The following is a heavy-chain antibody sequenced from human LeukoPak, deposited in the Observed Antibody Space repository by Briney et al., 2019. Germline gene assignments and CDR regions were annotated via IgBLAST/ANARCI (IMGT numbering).Heavy chain of an antibody. CDR2: IYYSGST. D-gene: IGHD6-13*01. CDR3: ARGRYSSSWYGSAGFDY. CDR1: GGSISSYY. J-gene: IGHJ4*02. Sequence: PSETLSLICTVSGGSISSYYWSWIRQPPGKGLEWIGFIYYSGSTHYKPSLKSRGTISVDTSKNQFSLKLNPVTAADTAVYYCARGRYSSSWYGSAGFDYWGQGTLVTVSS. V-gene: IGHV4-59*08.